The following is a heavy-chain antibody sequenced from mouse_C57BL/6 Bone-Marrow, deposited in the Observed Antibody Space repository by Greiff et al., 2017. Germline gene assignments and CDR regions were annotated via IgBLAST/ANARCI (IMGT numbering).Heavy chain of an antibody. CDR2: ISNGGGST. J-gene: IGHJ2*01. CDR1: GFTFSDYY. V-gene: IGHV5-12*01. CDR3: ARHGWDGDY. Sequence: EVKLMESGGGLVQPGGSLKLSCAASGFTFSDYYMYWVRQTPEKRLEWVAYISNGGGSTYYPDTVKGRFTISRDNAKNTLYLQMSRLKSEDTAMYYCARHGWDGDYWGQGTTLTVSS. D-gene: IGHD4-1*01.